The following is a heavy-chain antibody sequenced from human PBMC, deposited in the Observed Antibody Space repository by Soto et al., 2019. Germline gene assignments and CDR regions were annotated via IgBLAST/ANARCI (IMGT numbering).Heavy chain of an antibody. CDR2: ISAYNGNT. J-gene: IGHJ3*02. D-gene: IGHD2-8*01. V-gene: IGHV1-18*01. CDR1: GYTFTSYG. Sequence: QVQLVQSGAEVKKPGASVKVSCKASGYTFTSYGISWVRQAPGQGLEWMGWISAYNGNTNYAQKLQGRVTMTTDTSTSTAYMELRSPRSDDTAVYYCARLDPPDLEGTNHAFDIWGQGTMVTVSS. CDR3: ARLDPPDLEGTNHAFDI.